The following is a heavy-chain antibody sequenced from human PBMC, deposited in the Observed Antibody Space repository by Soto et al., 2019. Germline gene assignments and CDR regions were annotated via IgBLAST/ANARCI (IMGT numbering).Heavy chain of an antibody. Sequence: SETLSLTCNVSGCALSSYYWSLIRPPPGKGLEGIWYIYYSGSTNYNPSLKSRVTISVDTSKNQFSLKLSSVTAADTAVYYCARGALYYDILTGYYSGNWFDPWGQGTLVTVSS. CDR2: IYYSGST. V-gene: IGHV4-59*01. D-gene: IGHD3-9*01. J-gene: IGHJ5*02. CDR3: ARGALYYDILTGYYSGNWFDP. CDR1: GCALSSYY.